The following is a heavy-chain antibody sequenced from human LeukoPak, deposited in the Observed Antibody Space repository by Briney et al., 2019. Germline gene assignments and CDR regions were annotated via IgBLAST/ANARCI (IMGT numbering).Heavy chain of an antibody. Sequence: ASVKVSCKASGYTFTAYYLHWVRQAPGQGLEWMGWINPNSGGTNYSQKFKGWVTLTRDTSINTTYMELSRLASDVTAVYFCARGTPGSYLGYWGQGTLVTVSS. D-gene: IGHD3-16*02. CDR2: INPNSGGT. CDR3: ARGTPGSYLGY. J-gene: IGHJ4*02. V-gene: IGHV1-2*04. CDR1: GYTFTAYY.